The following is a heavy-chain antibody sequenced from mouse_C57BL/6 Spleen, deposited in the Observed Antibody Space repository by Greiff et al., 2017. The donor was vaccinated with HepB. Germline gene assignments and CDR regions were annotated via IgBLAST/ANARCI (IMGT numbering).Heavy chain of an antibody. V-gene: IGHV5-17*01. Sequence: EVQGVESGGGLVKPGGSLKLSCAASGFTFSDYGMHWVRQAPEKGLEWVAYISSGSSTIYYADTVKGRFTISRDNAKNTLFLQMTSLRSEDTAMYYCATQTTVVGWYFDVWGTGTTVTVSS. CDR3: ATQTTVVGWYFDV. CDR2: ISSGSSTI. J-gene: IGHJ1*03. D-gene: IGHD1-1*01. CDR1: GFTFSDYG.